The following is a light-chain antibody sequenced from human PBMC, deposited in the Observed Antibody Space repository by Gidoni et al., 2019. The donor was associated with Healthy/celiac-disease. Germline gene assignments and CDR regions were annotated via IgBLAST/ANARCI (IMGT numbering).Light chain of an antibody. CDR2: AAS. V-gene: IGKV1-27*01. J-gene: IGKJ1*01. CDR1: QGISNY. CDR3: QKYNIAPRP. Sequence: DIQMTQSPSSLSASVGDRVTITCRASQGISNYVAWYQQKPVKVPKLLIYAASTLQSGAPSRFRGSGSGTLSTLTISSLQTEDVATYYCQKYNIAPRPFGQGTKVEIK.